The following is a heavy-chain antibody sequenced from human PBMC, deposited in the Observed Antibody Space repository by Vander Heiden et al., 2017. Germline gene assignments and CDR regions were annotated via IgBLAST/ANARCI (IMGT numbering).Heavy chain of an antibody. CDR3: ARAGGYGSGSEH. J-gene: IGHJ4*02. Sequence: QVQLQESGPGLVKPSETLSLTCTVPGGPFSSYYWSWIRQPPGKGLEWIGYIYYSGSTNYNPSLKSRVTISIDTAKNQFSLRLSSVTAADTAVYSCARAGGYGSGSEHWGQGTLVTVSS. V-gene: IGHV4-59*01. D-gene: IGHD3-10*01. CDR1: GGPFSSYY. CDR2: IYYSGST.